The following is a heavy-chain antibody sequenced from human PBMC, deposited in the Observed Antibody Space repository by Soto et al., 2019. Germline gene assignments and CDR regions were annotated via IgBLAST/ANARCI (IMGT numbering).Heavy chain of an antibody. Sequence: GGSLRLSCAASGFTFSSYDMHWVRQATGKGLEWVSAIGTAGDTYYPGSVKGRFTISRQNAKNSLYLQMNSLRAGDTAVYYCARGGRYNWNEHPDYWGQGTLVTVSS. CDR3: ARGGRYNWNEHPDY. CDR1: GFTFSSYD. D-gene: IGHD1-20*01. CDR2: IGTAGDT. J-gene: IGHJ4*02. V-gene: IGHV3-13*01.